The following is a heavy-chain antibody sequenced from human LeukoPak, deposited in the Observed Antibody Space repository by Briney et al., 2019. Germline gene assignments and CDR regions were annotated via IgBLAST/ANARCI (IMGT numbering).Heavy chain of an antibody. CDR1: GGSISSYY. J-gene: IGHJ4*02. CDR2: IYYSGST. V-gene: IGHV4-59*01. CDR3: ARGPSLEYSSSSPFDY. D-gene: IGHD6-6*01. Sequence: PSETLSLTCTVSGGSISSYYWSWIRQPPGKGLEWIGYIYYSGSTNYNPSLKSRVTISVDTSKNQFSLKLSSVTAADTAVYYCARGPSLEYSSSSPFDYWGQGILVTVSP.